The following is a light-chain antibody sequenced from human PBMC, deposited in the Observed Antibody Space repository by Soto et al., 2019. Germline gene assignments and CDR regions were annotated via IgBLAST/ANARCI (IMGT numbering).Light chain of an antibody. CDR2: EVT. CDR3: SSYTNINTRACV. J-gene: IGLJ7*01. CDR1: SGDIGSYNR. Sequence: QSALTQPASVSGSPGLSITISCTGTSGDIGSYNRVSWYQQHPGKAPKLIIYEVTDRPSGVSNRFSGSKSGNTASLPISGLQAEDEAEYSCSSYTNINTRACVFGTGTQLTVL. V-gene: IGLV2-14*01.